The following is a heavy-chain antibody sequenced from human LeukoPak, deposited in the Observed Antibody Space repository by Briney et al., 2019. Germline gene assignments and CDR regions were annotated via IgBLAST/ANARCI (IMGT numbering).Heavy chain of an antibody. J-gene: IGHJ4*02. D-gene: IGHD3-10*01. CDR3: TRDPFGFGIDY. Sequence: GASVRVSCKASVYTFTGYYLHGVRQAPAQGLEWVGWINPNSGGTNYAQKFQGRVTMTTDTSTSTAYMELRSLTSDDTAVYYCTRDPFGFGIDYWGQGPLVTVSS. CDR2: INPNSGGT. V-gene: IGHV1-2*02. CDR1: VYTFTGYY.